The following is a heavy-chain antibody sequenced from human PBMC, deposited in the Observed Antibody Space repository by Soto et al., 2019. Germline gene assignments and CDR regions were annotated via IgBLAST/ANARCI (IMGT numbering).Heavy chain of an antibody. CDR3: ASGRITIFY. CDR1: GGSISSGGYS. D-gene: IGHD3-9*01. J-gene: IGHJ4*02. Sequence: QLRLQESGSGLVKPSQTLSLTCAVSGGSISSGGYSWSWIRQPPGKGLEWIGYIYHSGSTYYNPSLKSRVTISVDRSKNQFSLKLSSVTAADTAVYYCASGRITIFYWGQGTLVTVSS. CDR2: IYHSGST. V-gene: IGHV4-30-2*01.